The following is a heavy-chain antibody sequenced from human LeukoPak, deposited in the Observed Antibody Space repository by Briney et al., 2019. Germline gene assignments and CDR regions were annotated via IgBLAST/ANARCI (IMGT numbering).Heavy chain of an antibody. V-gene: IGHV1-69*06. CDR3: ASVWSGYYFDY. CDR2: IIPIFGTA. J-gene: IGHJ4*02. CDR1: GGTFSSYA. Sequence: ASVKVSCKASGGTFSSYAISWVRQAPGQGLEWMGGIIPIFGTANYAQKFQGRVTITADKSTSTAYMELSSLRSEDTAVYYCASVWSGYYFDYWGQGTLVTVSS. D-gene: IGHD3-3*01.